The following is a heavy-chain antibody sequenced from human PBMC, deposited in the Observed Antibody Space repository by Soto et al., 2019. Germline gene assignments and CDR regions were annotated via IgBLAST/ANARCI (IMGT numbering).Heavy chain of an antibody. Sequence: QVQLVQSGAEVKKPGSSVKVSCKASGGTFSSYTISWVRQAPGQGLEWMGRIIPILGIANYAQKFQGRVTITADKSTSTAYMELSSLISEDTAVYYCAGAYSGYFMDVWGQGTTVTVSS. D-gene: IGHD5-12*01. V-gene: IGHV1-69*02. J-gene: IGHJ6*02. CDR3: AGAYSGYFMDV. CDR1: GGTFSSYT. CDR2: IIPILGIA.